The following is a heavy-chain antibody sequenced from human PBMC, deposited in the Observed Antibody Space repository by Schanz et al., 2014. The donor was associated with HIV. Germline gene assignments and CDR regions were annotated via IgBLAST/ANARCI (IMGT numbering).Heavy chain of an antibody. J-gene: IGHJ5*02. Sequence: EVQLLESGGNSVQPGGSLRLSCAASGFTFSSYWMSWVRQAPGKGLEWVADINEDGSEKYYVDSVKGRFTISRDNARNSVHMQMNSLRAEDTAVYYGARFKGYRSGWPGSNWFDPWGQGTLVTVSS. V-gene: IGHV3-7*01. CDR1: GFTFSSYW. CDR2: INEDGSEK. D-gene: IGHD6-19*01. CDR3: ARFKGYRSGWPGSNWFDP.